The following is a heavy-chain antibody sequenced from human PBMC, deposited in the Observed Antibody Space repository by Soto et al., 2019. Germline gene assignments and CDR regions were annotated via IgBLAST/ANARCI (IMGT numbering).Heavy chain of an antibody. Sequence: PSETLSLTCTVSGGSISSSSYYWGWIRQPPGKGLEWIGSIYYSGSTYYNPSLKSRVTISVDTSKNQFSLKLSSVTAADTAVYYCARVVVAATRSFDYWGQGTLVTVSS. CDR3: ARVVVAATRSFDY. CDR2: IYYSGST. CDR1: GGSISSSSYY. D-gene: IGHD2-15*01. V-gene: IGHV4-39*07. J-gene: IGHJ4*02.